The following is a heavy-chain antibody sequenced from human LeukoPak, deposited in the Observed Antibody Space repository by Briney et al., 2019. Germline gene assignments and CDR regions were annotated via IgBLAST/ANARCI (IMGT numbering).Heavy chain of an antibody. D-gene: IGHD2-8*02. V-gene: IGHV4-34*01. J-gene: IGHJ3*02. CDR1: GGSFSGYY. CDR3: ARGSDFDYWAAFDI. CDR2: INHSGST. Sequence: KPSETLSLTCAVYGGSFSGYYWSWIRRPPGKGLEWIGEINHSGSTNYNPSLKSRVTISVDTSKNQFSLKLSSVTAADTAVYYCARGSDFDYWAAFDIWGQGTMVTVSS.